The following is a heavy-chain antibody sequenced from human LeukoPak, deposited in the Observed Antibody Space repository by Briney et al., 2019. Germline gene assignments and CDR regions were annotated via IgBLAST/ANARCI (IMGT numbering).Heavy chain of an antibody. CDR1: GGSISSGGYY. D-gene: IGHD1-1*01. J-gene: IGHJ3*02. Sequence: PSQTLSLTCTVSGGSISSGGYYWSWIRQHPGKGLEWIGYIYYSGSTYYNPSLKSRVTISVDTSKNQFSLKLSSVTAADTAVYYCARTYNWNANDAFDIWGQGTMVTVSS. CDR2: IYYSGST. CDR3: ARTYNWNANDAFDI. V-gene: IGHV4-31*03.